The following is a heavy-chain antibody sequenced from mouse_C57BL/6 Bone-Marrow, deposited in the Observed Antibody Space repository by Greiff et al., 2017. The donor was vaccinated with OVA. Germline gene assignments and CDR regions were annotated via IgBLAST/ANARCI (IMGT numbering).Heavy chain of an antibody. D-gene: IGHD1-1*01. CDR3: ARQVDLLLHAMDY. Sequence: EVQGVESGGGLVQPGGSLKLSCAASGFTFSDYYMYWVRQTPEKRLEWVAYISNGGGSTYYPDTVKGRFTISRDNAKNTLYLQMSRLKSEDTAMYYCARQVDLLLHAMDYWGQGTSVTVSS. V-gene: IGHV5-12*01. CDR1: GFTFSDYY. J-gene: IGHJ4*01. CDR2: ISNGGGST.